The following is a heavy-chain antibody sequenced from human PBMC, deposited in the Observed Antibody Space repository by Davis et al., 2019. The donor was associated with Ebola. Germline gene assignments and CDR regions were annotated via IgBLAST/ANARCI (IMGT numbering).Heavy chain of an antibody. CDR2: ISGSGST. J-gene: IGHJ6*04. V-gene: IGHV3-23*01. D-gene: IGHD4-17*01. CDR3: AKGSLYGSRSITAGMDV. CDR1: GFTFPSYS. Sequence: GESLKISCAASGFTFPSYSMTWVRQAPGKGLEWVSGISGSGSTYYADSVKGRFTFSRDNSKNTLYLQMNSLRAEDTAVYYCAKGSLYGSRSITAGMDVWGKGTTDTVSS.